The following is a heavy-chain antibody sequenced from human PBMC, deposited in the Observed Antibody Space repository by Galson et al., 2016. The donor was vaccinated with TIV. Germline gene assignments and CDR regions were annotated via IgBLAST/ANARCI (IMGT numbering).Heavy chain of an antibody. V-gene: IGHV3-23*01. CDR1: GFTFSGYV. D-gene: IGHD1-26*01. Sequence: SLRLSCAASGFTFSGYVMNWVRQAPGKGLEWASSISLNGGTTYYVDSVEGRFTISRDNSKYTLYLQMNSLRPEDTAIYYCTKVDKSGDYSWDAFDVWGQGAMVTVSS. J-gene: IGHJ3*01. CDR3: TKVDKSGDYSWDAFDV. CDR2: ISLNGGTT.